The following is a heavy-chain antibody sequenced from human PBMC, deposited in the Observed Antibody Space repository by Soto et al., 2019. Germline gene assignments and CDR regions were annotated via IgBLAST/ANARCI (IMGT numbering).Heavy chain of an antibody. Sequence: SETLSLTCTVSGGSISSYYWSWIRQPPGKGLEWIGYIYYSGSTNYNPSLKSRVTISVDTSKNQFSLKLSSVTAADTAVYYCARAHGRWELIMFDYWGQGTLVTVSS. CDR2: IYYSGST. CDR3: ARAHGRWELIMFDY. D-gene: IGHD1-26*01. J-gene: IGHJ4*02. CDR1: GGSISSYY. V-gene: IGHV4-59*01.